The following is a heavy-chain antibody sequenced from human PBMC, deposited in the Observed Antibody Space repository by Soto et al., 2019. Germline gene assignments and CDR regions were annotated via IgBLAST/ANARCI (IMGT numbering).Heavy chain of an antibody. CDR1: GFTFDDYA. Sequence: EVQLVESGGGLGQPGRSLRLSCAASGFTFDDYAMHWVRQAPGKGLEWVSGISWNSGSIGYADSVKGRFTISRDNAKNSLYLQMNSLRAEDTALYYCAKWSSSPSPIDYWGQGTLVTVSS. D-gene: IGHD6-6*01. J-gene: IGHJ4*02. CDR3: AKWSSSPSPIDY. V-gene: IGHV3-9*01. CDR2: ISWNSGSI.